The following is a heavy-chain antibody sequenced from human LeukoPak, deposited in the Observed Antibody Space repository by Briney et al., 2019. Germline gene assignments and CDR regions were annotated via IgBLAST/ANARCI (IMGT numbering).Heavy chain of an antibody. CDR2: FSGSGGNT. Sequence: GGSLRLSCAASGFTFSSYAMSSVRQAPGKGLEWVSSFSGSGGNTYYADSLKGRFTVSRDDSKNTLYLQMNSLRAEGTAVYYCARSGYNRFDYWGQGTLVTVSS. CDR3: ARSGYNRFDY. V-gene: IGHV3-23*01. J-gene: IGHJ4*02. D-gene: IGHD5-24*01. CDR1: GFTFSSYA.